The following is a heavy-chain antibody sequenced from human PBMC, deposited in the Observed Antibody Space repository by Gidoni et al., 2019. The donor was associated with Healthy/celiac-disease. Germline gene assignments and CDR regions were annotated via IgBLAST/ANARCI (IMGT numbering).Heavy chain of an antibody. V-gene: IGHV3-21*01. Sequence: EVQLVESGGGLVKPGGSMRLSCAASGFTFSSDSMNWVRQAPGKGLEWVSSISSSSSYIYYADSVKGRFTISRDNAKNSLYLQMNSLRAEDTAVYYCAREAGSGWSINWFDPWGQGTLVTVSS. D-gene: IGHD6-19*01. CDR1: GFTFSSDS. CDR3: AREAGSGWSINWFDP. J-gene: IGHJ5*02. CDR2: ISSSSSYI.